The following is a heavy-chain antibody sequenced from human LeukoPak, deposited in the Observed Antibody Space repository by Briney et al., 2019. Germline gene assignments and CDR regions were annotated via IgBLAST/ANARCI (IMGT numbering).Heavy chain of an antibody. CDR2: ISSSGSTI. CDR3: ARVVYYDSSGYYSPDYYFDY. Sequence: GGSLRLSCAASGFTFSDYYMSWIRQAPGKGLEWASYISSSGSTIYYADSVKGRFTISRDNAKNSLYLQMNSLRAEDTAVYYCARVVYYDSSGYYSPDYYFDYWGQGTLVTVSS. D-gene: IGHD3-22*01. V-gene: IGHV3-11*04. CDR1: GFTFSDYY. J-gene: IGHJ4*02.